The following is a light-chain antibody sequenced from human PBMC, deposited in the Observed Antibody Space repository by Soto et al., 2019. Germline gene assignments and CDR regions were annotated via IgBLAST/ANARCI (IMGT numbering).Light chain of an antibody. Sequence: EIVLTQSPGTLSLSPGERATLSCRASQSISSSLAWYQQKPGQAPRLLIYGASSRATGIPDRFSGSGSGTDFSLTITRLEPADFAVYYCQQSGSSPGTFGQGTKLEIK. V-gene: IGKV3-20*01. CDR3: QQSGSSPGT. J-gene: IGKJ2*01. CDR2: GAS. CDR1: QSISSS.